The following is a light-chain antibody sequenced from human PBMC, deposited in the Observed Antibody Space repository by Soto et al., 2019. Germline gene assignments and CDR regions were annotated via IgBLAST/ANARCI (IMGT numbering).Light chain of an antibody. V-gene: IGKV3-20*01. CDR3: QHFRA. Sequence: GLTQSPGTLSLSPGERATLSCRASQSVSSSYVAWYQQKRGQAPRLLMYGASSRATGIPDRFSGSGSGTDFTLTISRLEPEDFVLYYCQHFRAFGQGTLLEIK. CDR1: QSVSSSY. J-gene: IGKJ5*01. CDR2: GAS.